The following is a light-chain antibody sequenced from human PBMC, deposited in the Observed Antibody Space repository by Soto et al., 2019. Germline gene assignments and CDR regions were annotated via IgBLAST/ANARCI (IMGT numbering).Light chain of an antibody. CDR1: QTISSW. CDR2: KAS. J-gene: IGKJ1*01. CDR3: QHYNSYSEA. Sequence: DIQMTQSPSSLSASVGDRATITCRASQTISSWLAWYQQQPGKDPKLLIYKASTLKSGVPSRFSGSGSGTEFTLTISSLQPDDFATYYCQHYNSYSEAFGQGTKV. V-gene: IGKV1-5*03.